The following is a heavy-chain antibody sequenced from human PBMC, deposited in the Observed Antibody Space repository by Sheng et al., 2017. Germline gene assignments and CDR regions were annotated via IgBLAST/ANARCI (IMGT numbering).Heavy chain of an antibody. CDR2: INHSGST. V-gene: IGHV4-34*01. D-gene: IGHD2-21*01. CDR1: GGSFSGYY. J-gene: IGHJ6*02. CDR3: ASSRILFVGYYYYGMDV. Sequence: QVQLQQWGAGLLKPSETLSLTCAVYGGSFSGYYWSWIRQPPGKGLEWIGEINHSGSTNYNPSLKSRVTISVDTSKNQFSLKLSSVTAADTAVYYCASSRILFVGYYYYGMDVWGQGTTVTVSS.